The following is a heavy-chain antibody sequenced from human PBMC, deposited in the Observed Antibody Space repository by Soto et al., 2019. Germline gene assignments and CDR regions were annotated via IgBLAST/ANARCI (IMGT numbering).Heavy chain of an antibody. CDR1: GFSFHDYV. D-gene: IGHD1-26*01. Sequence: EVKLVESGGGLVQPGRSLRLSCAASGFSFHDYVMHWVRQAPGKGLEWVSGISYNSRVIDYAASVKGRFTISRDNAENSLYLQMNSLTPEDTALYYCVTPNSDSFSEGFNLWGQGTMVTVSS. V-gene: IGHV3-9*01. J-gene: IGHJ3*01. CDR2: ISYNSRVI. CDR3: VTPNSDSFSEGFNL.